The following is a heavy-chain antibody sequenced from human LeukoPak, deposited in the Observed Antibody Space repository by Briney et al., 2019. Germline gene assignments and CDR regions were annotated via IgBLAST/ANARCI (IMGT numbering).Heavy chain of an antibody. CDR2: IYTSGST. J-gene: IGHJ5*02. D-gene: IGHD3-22*01. Sequence: PSETLSLTCTVSGGSISSYYWSWIRQPAGKGLEWIGRIYTSGSTNYNPSLKGRVTMSVDTSKNQFSLKLSSVTAADTAVYYCARHRTSGSDHYYDSMSWFDPWGQGTLVTVSS. CDR3: ARHRTSGSDHYYDSMSWFDP. CDR1: GGSISSYY. V-gene: IGHV4-4*07.